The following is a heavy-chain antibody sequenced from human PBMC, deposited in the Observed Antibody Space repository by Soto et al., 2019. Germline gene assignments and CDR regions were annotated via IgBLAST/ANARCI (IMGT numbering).Heavy chain of an antibody. D-gene: IGHD3-10*02. Sequence: KGLEWVSYISSSSSTIYYADSVKGRFTISRDNAKNSLYLQMNSLRAEDTAVFFFQAEDGILDVLSVSAFLLNRSSDL. CDR3: QAEDGILDVLSVSAFLLNRSSDL. J-gene: IGHJ2*01. V-gene: IGHV3-48*01. CDR2: ISSSSSTI.